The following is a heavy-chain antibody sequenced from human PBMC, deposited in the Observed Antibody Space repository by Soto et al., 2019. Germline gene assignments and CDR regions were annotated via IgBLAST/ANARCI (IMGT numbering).Heavy chain of an antibody. CDR2: ISSSSSYI. CDR3: AREELRDYESSGYHFDY. D-gene: IGHD3-22*01. V-gene: IGHV3-21*06. Sequence: PGGSLRLSCAASGFTFSSYSMNWIRQAPGKRLACVSSISSSSSYIYYADSVKGRFTISGDNATNSLYLQLNSMRAEDTAVYYCAREELRDYESSGYHFDYWGQGT. CDR1: GFTFSSYS. J-gene: IGHJ4*02.